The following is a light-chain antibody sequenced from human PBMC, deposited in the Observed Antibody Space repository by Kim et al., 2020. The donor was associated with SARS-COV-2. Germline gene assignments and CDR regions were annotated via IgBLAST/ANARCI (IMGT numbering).Light chain of an antibody. J-gene: IGLJ1*01. Sequence: GKSVTFSCSDSRSNIGSRIVNWYQPLPATAPKLLIYSNNQRPSGVPDRFSGSKSGTSGSLAISGLQSEDEADYYCAAWDGSLNGYVFGTGTKVTVL. V-gene: IGLV1-44*01. CDR1: RSNIGSRI. CDR2: SNN. CDR3: AAWDGSLNGYV.